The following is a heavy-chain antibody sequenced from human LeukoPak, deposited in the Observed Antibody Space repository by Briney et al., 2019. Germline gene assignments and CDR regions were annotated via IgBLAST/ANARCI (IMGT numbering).Heavy chain of an antibody. CDR3: AKDRGDGHYDYYGMDV. V-gene: IGHV3-30*02. J-gene: IGHJ6*02. CDR2: IRYDGSYK. D-gene: IGHD3-10*01. Sequence: PGGSLRLSYVASGFTFSAYGMHWVRQAPGKGLEWVSFIRYDGSYKFYGDSVKGRFTVSRDNSKNTLYVQMNSLRGEDTAVYFCAKDRGDGHYDYYGMDVWGQGTTVIVSS. CDR1: GFTFSAYG.